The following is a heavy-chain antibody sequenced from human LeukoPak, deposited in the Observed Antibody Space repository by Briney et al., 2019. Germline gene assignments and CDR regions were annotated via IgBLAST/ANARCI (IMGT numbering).Heavy chain of an antibody. Sequence: GRSLRLSCAASGFTFSSYGMHWVRQAPGKGLEWVAVIWYDGSNKYYADSVKGRFTISRDNSKNTLYVQMNSLRAEDTAVYYCASYVLGDAFDIWGQGTMVTVPS. V-gene: IGHV3-33*01. CDR3: ASYVLGDAFDI. CDR2: IWYDGSNK. D-gene: IGHD3-3*02. CDR1: GFTFSSYG. J-gene: IGHJ3*02.